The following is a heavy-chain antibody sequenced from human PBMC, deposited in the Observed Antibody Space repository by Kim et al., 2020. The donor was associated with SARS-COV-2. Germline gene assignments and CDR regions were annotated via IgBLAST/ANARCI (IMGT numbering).Heavy chain of an antibody. V-gene: IGHV4-39*01. Sequence: SLWSRVTISVDTSKNQFSLKRSSVTAADTAMYYCARLVKGSGWYGGWFDPWGQGTLVTVSS. CDR3: ARLVKGSGWYGGWFDP. J-gene: IGHJ5*02. D-gene: IGHD6-19*01.